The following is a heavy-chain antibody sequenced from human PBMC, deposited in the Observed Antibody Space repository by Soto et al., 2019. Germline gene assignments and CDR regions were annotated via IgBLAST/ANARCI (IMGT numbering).Heavy chain of an antibody. D-gene: IGHD3-10*01. CDR3: AADAPTLVRGVIIGYYYGMDV. CDR1: GFTFTSSA. J-gene: IGHJ6*02. V-gene: IGHV1-58*01. CDR2: IVVGSGNT. Sequence: ASVKVSCKASGFTFTSSAVQWVRQARGQRLEWIGWIVVGSGNTNYAQKFQERVTITRDMSTSTAYMELSSLRSEDTAVYYCAADAPTLVRGVIIGYYYGMDVWGQGTTVTVS.